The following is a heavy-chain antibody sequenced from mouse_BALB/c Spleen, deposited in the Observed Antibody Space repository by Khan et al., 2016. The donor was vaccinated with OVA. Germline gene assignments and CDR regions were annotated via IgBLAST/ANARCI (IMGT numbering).Heavy chain of an antibody. CDR1: GFTFSRYG. J-gene: IGHJ2*01. CDR2: ISSGSSSS. V-gene: IGHV5-17*02. CDR3: ARDSNFDY. Sequence: EVNVVESGGGLVQPGGSRKLSCAASGFTFSRYGMHWVRQDPEKGLEWVAYISSGSSSSNYADTVKGRFTISRDKAKKTLVMQMTSLRSEDTSMYYCARDSNFDYWGQGTTLTVSS.